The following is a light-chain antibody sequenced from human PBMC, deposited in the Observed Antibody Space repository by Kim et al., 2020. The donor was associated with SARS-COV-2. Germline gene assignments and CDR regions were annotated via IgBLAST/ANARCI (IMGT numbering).Light chain of an antibody. CDR3: SSYTCSSPLV. CDR2: AVS. J-gene: IGLJ2*01. V-gene: IGLV2-14*03. CDR1: SRDVGGYNY. Sequence: QSALTQPASVSGSPGQSITISCTGTSRDVGGYNYVSWYQQHPGKAPKLMIYAVSNRPSGVSHRFSGSKSGNTASLTISGLQAEDEAYYYCSSYTCSSPLVFCRGTQLTVL.